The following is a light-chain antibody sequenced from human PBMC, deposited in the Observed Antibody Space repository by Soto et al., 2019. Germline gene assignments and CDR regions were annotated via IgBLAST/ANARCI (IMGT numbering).Light chain of an antibody. CDR1: QSIGDW. J-gene: IGKJ1*01. V-gene: IGKV1-5*03. Sequence: DVQMTQSPSTLSASVGDRVTITCRASQSIGDWLAWFQQKPGRAPKHLIYKASSLESGVPSTFSGSASGTEFTLTISSLQPDDFATYYCQHYYDYSWTFGQGTKVDIK. CDR3: QHYYDYSWT. CDR2: KAS.